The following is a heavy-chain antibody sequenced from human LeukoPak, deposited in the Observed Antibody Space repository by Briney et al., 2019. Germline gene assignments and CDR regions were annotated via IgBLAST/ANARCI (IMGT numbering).Heavy chain of an antibody. CDR1: GFTFSSYG. V-gene: IGHV3-30*18. J-gene: IGHJ4*02. D-gene: IGHD5-12*01. CDR3: AKCDSGYDLDY. Sequence: GGSLRLSCAASGFTFSSYGMHWVRQAPGKGLEWVAVISYDGSNKYYADSVKGRFTISRDNSKNTLYLQMNSLRAEDTAVYYCAKCDSGYDLDYWGQGTLVTVSS. CDR2: ISYDGSNK.